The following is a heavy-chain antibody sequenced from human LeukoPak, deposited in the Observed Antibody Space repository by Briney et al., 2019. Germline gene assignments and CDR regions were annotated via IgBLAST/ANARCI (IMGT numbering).Heavy chain of an antibody. J-gene: IGHJ6*02. D-gene: IGHD6-19*01. CDR2: INPSGGST. CDR1: GYTFTSYY. Sequence: ASVKVSCKASGYTFTSYYMHWVRQAPGQGLEWMGIINPSGGSTSYAQKFQGRVTMTRDTSTSTVYMELSSLRAEDTALYYCAKDISPSSGWSYYYYGMDVWGQGTTVTVSS. CDR3: AKDISPSSGWSYYYYGMDV. V-gene: IGHV1-46*01.